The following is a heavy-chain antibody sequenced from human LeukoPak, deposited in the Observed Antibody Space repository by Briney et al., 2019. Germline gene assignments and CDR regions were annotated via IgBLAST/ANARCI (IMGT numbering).Heavy chain of an antibody. CDR2: ISTSSSYI. V-gene: IGHV3-21*01. CDR1: GFTFSSYT. Sequence: GGSLRLSCAASGFTFSSYTMNWVRQAPGKGLEWVSSISTSSSYIYYADSVKGRFTISRDNAKNSLYLQMNSLRAEDTAVYYCARDKVYDSSGYYPKSHFDYWGQGTLVTVSS. D-gene: IGHD3-22*01. CDR3: ARDKVYDSSGYYPKSHFDY. J-gene: IGHJ4*02.